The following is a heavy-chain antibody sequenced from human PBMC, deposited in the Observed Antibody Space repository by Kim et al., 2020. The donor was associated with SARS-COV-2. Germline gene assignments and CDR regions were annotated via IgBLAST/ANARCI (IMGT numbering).Heavy chain of an antibody. V-gene: IGHV3-53*01. CDR2: IYSGGSR. CDR1: GFTVSGNY. D-gene: IGHD2-2*01. J-gene: IGHJ6*02. CDR3: ARDCPWGGRDSCYADGMDV. Sequence: GGSLRLSCAASGFTVSGNYMSWVRQAPGKGLEWVSVIYSGGSRYYADSVKGRFTISRDNSKNTGYLQMNSLRVDDTAVYYCARDCPWGGRDSCYADGMDVWGQGTTGTVSS.